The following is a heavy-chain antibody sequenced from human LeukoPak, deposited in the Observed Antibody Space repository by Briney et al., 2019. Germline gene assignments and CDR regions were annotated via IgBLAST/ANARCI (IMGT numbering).Heavy chain of an antibody. CDR3: AKDTGGYGYYFDS. Sequence: PGGSLRLSCAASGFTFNSYAMHWVRQAPGKGLEWVTIISHDGSNKYYADPVKGRFTISRDNSKNTLYLEMNSLRPEDTALFYCAKDTGGYGYYFDSWGQGTLVTVSS. D-gene: IGHD5-12*01. CDR2: ISHDGSNK. CDR1: GFTFNSYA. J-gene: IGHJ4*02. V-gene: IGHV3-30*04.